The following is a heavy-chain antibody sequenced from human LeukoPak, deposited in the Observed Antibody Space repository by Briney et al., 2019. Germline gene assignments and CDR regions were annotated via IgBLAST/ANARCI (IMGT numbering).Heavy chain of an antibody. CDR2: IYHSGST. D-gene: IGHD4-17*01. J-gene: IGHJ4*02. Sequence: PSETLSLTCAVSGGSISSSNWWSWVRQPPGKGLEWIGEIYHSGSTNYNPSLKSRVTISVDKSKNQFSLKLSSVTAADTAVYYCASATVTPLGGYYFDYWGQGTLVTVSS. CDR1: GGSISSSNW. V-gene: IGHV4-4*02. CDR3: ASATVTPLGGYYFDY.